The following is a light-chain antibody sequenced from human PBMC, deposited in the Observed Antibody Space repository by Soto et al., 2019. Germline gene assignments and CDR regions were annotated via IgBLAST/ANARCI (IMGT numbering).Light chain of an antibody. CDR3: QQYHAYPLT. J-gene: IGKJ4*01. Sequence: DIQMTQSPSTLSASVGDTVTITCRASQSISSWLAWYQQKPGKVPKLLMYKTSSLESGVPSRFSGSGSGTEFTLTISSLQADDFATYYSQQYHAYPLTFGGGTKVEI. CDR1: QSISSW. V-gene: IGKV1-5*03. CDR2: KTS.